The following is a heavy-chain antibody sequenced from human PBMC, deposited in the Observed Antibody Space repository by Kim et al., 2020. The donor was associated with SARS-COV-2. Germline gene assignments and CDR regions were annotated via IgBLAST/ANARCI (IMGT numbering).Heavy chain of an antibody. CDR3: ARDPTYSGYDPAGYFDL. J-gene: IGHJ2*01. CDR2: IIPIFGTA. CDR1: GGTFSSYA. Sequence: SVKVSCKASGGTFSSYAISWVRQAPGQGLEWMGGIIPIFGTANYAQKFQGRVTITADESTSTAYMELSSLRSEDTAVYYCARDPTYSGYDPAGYFDLWGRGTLVTVSS. D-gene: IGHD5-12*01. V-gene: IGHV1-69*13.